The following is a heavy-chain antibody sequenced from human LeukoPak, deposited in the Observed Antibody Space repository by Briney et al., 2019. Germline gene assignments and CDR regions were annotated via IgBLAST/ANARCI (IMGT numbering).Heavy chain of an antibody. V-gene: IGHV3-23*01. J-gene: IGHJ4*02. CDR1: GFTFNSYA. Sequence: GGSLRLSCAASGFTFNSYAMSWVRQAPWERLQWVSGISDSGGNTYYADSVRGRFTISRDNSKNTLYLQMNSLRAEDTAVYYCARHRSSWLIDYWGQGTPVTVSS. D-gene: IGHD6-6*01. CDR2: ISDSGGNT. CDR3: ARHRSSWLIDY.